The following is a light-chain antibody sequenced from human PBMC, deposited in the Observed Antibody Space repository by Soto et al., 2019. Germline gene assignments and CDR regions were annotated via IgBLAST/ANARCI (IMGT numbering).Light chain of an antibody. CDR3: QQYGSSST. CDR1: QTVRNNY. CDR2: DAS. J-gene: IGKJ5*01. Sequence: EFVLTQSPGTLSLSPGERATLSCRASQTVRNNYLAWYQQKPGQAPRLLIYDASSRATGTPDRFSGGGSGTDFTLTISRLEPEDFAVYYCQQYGSSSTFGQGTRLEIK. V-gene: IGKV3-20*01.